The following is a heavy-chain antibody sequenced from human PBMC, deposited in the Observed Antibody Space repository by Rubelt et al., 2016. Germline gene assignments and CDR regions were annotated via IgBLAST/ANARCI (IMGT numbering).Heavy chain of an antibody. Sequence: QVQLVQSGGEVKKPGASVKVSCRTSGYTFNTFGISWVRQAPGQGLEWMGWIDPNSGDTNCAQKFQGRVTMTRDTSISTAYMELSSLRSDDTAVYYCATPPGVGKYWGQGTLVTVSS. V-gene: IGHV1-2*02. CDR3: ATPPGVGKY. CDR1: GYTFNTFG. D-gene: IGHD2-8*01. J-gene: IGHJ4*02. CDR2: IDPNSGDT.